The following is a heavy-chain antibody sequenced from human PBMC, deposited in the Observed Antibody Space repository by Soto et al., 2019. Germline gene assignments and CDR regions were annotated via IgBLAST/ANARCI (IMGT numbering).Heavy chain of an antibody. D-gene: IGHD6-6*01. J-gene: IGHJ6*02. CDR1: GFTFSSYS. V-gene: IGHV3-23*01. Sequence: VGSLRLSCAASGFTFSSYSMNWVREAPGKGLEWVAVISARDGRRYYAESVRGRVTISRYNSKNTIIMEMNNLRTEDTALYVCARDRRGMAAPSRLDVWGQGTTVTVSS. CDR3: ARDRRGMAAPSRLDV. CDR2: ISARDGRR.